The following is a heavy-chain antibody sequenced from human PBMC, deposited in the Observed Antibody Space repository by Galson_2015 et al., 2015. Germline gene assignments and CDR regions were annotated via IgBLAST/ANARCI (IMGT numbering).Heavy chain of an antibody. Sequence: SLRLSCAASGFTVSSNYMSWVRQAPGKGLEWVSVIYSGGSTYYADSVKGRFTISRDSSKNTLCLQMNSLRAEDTAVYYCASIEARRPYYYYYYMDVWGKGTTVTVSS. CDR3: ASIEARRPYYYYYYMDV. J-gene: IGHJ6*03. CDR1: GFTVSSNY. CDR2: IYSGGST. D-gene: IGHD5-12*01. V-gene: IGHV3-66*01.